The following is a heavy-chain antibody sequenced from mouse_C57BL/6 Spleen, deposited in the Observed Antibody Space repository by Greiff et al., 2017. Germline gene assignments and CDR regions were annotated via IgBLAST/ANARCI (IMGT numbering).Heavy chain of an antibody. V-gene: IGHV1-64*01. CDR3: ARGDYGYDAGY. CDR1: GYTFTSYW. D-gene: IGHD2-2*01. CDR2: IHPNSGST. J-gene: IGHJ2*01. Sequence: VQLQQPGAELVKPGASVKLSCKASGYTFTSYWMHWVKQRPGQGLEWIGMIHPNSGSTNYNEKFKSKATLTVDKTSSTAYMQLSSLTSEDSAVYYCARGDYGYDAGYWGQGTTLTVSS.